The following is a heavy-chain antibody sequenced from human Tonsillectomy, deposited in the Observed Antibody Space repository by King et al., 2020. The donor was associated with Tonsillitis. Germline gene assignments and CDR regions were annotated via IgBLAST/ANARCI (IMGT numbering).Heavy chain of an antibody. J-gene: IGHJ3*02. D-gene: IGHD3-9*01. CDR1: GFTFTDFF. CDR2: ISPNNLFI. V-gene: IGHV3-11*06. CDR3: ASGARTYFDITTARGAAFYM. Sequence: VQLVESGGGLVKPGGSLRLTCAASGFTFTDFFMNWIRQTPGKGLEWVAYISPNNLFINYVDSVKGRFTISRDNAKNSLYLEMNSLRAEDTAVYYCASGARTYFDITTARGAAFYMGGQGTMVTVSS.